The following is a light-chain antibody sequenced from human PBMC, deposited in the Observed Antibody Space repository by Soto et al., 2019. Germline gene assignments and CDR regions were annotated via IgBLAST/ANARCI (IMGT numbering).Light chain of an antibody. CDR2: SND. CDR3: AAWDDSLSGPL. J-gene: IGLJ2*01. Sequence: QSVLTQSPSASGTPGQRVIISCSGTRSNIGTNYVYWYQQLPGTAPKVLIYSNDKRPSGVPNRFSGSKSGTSASLAISGLRSEDEADYYCAAWDDSLSGPLFGGGTKLTVL. CDR1: RSNIGTNY. V-gene: IGLV1-47*01.